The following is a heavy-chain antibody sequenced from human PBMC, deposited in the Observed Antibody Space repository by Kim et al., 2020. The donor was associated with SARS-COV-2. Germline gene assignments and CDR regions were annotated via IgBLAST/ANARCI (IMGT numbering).Heavy chain of an antibody. J-gene: IGHJ6*02. D-gene: IGHD3-16*01. CDR3: TRHAGGNYYYYYGMDV. Sequence: GGSLRLSCAASGFTFSGSAMHWVRQASGKGLEWVGRIRSKANSYATAYAASVKGRFTISRDDSKNTAYLQMNSLKTEDTAVYYCTRHAGGNYYYYYGMDVWGQGTTVTVSS. CDR1: GFTFSGSA. CDR2: IRSKANSYAT. V-gene: IGHV3-73*01.